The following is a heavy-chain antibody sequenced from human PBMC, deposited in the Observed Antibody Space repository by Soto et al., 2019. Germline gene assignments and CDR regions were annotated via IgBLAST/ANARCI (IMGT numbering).Heavy chain of an antibody. CDR1: GFTFSTDG. D-gene: IGHD3-16*02. Sequence: EVQLVESGGGLVQPGGSLRLSCAASGFTFSTDGMSWVRQAPGRGLEWVSYISGTTDTIYYADSVKGRFTISRDNAKNSLSLQMNSLSDEDTAVYYGARDRSYREPPRGMDVWGQGTTVTVSS. V-gene: IGHV3-48*02. CDR3: ARDRSYREPPRGMDV. J-gene: IGHJ6*02. CDR2: ISGTTDTI.